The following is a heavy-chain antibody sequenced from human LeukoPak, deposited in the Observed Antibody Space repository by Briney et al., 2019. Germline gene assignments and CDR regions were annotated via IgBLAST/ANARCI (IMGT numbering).Heavy chain of an antibody. CDR2: ISYSGST. CDR1: GGSISSYY. V-gene: IGHV4-59*01. CDR3: ARALTGTTGYFDC. J-gene: IGHJ4*02. Sequence: SETLSLTCTVSGGSISSYYWSWMPQPPGKGLECIGYISYSGSTNYNPSLKSRVSISVDTSKNQFSLKLSSVTAADTAVYFCARALTGTTGYFDCWGQGTLVTVSS. D-gene: IGHD1-20*01.